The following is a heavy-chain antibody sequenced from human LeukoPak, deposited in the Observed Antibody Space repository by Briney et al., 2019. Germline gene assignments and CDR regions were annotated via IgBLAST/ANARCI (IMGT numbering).Heavy chain of an antibody. CDR3: ARHGIYYGLGSSYGLPNWFDP. Sequence: SETLSLTCTVSGGSISSSNYYWGWIRQPPGKGLEWIGSISYSGGTYYNPSLKSRVTISVDTSKNQFSLKLSSVTAADTAVYYCARHGIYYGLGSSYGLPNWFDPWGQGTLVTVSS. J-gene: IGHJ5*02. CDR1: GGSISSSNYY. D-gene: IGHD3-10*01. V-gene: IGHV4-39*01. CDR2: ISYSGGT.